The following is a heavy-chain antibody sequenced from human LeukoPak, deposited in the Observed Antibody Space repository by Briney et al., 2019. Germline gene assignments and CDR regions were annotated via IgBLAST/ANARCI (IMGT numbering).Heavy chain of an antibody. D-gene: IGHD2-2*01. CDR3: AVVPAAIGHYYYYGMDV. J-gene: IGHJ6*02. V-gene: IGHV1-8*01. CDR2: MNPNSGNT. Sequence: GASVKVSCKGSGYTFTSYDINWVRQATGQGLEWMGWMNPNSGNTGYAQKFQGRVTMTRNTSISTAYMELSSLRSEDTAVYYCAVVPAAIGHYYYYGMDVWGQGTTVTVSS. CDR1: GYTFTSYD.